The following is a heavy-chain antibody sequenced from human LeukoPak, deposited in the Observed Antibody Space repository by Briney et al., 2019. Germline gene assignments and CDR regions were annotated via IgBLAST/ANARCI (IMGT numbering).Heavy chain of an antibody. CDR3: ARTEDIVLMVYAIHHFDY. V-gene: IGHV3-21*01. CDR1: GFTFRNYN. CDR2: ISSSSSYI. J-gene: IGHJ4*02. D-gene: IGHD2-8*01. Sequence: PGGSLRLSCAASGFTFRNYNMNWVSQAPGKGLEWVSSISSSSSYIYYADSVKGRFTISRDNAKNSLYLQMNSLRAEDTAVYYCARTEDIVLMVYAIHHFDYWGQGTLVTVSS.